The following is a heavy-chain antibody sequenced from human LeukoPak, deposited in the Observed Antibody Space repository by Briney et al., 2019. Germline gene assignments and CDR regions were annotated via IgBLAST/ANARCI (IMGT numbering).Heavy chain of an antibody. V-gene: IGHV1-8*03. CDR3: ARVYYYMDV. CDR1: GYTFTSYY. Sequence: GASVKVSCKASGYTFTSYYMHWVRQAPGQGLEWMGWMNPNSGNTGYAQKFQGRVTITRNTSISTAYMELSSLRSEDTAVYYCARVYYYMDVWGKGTTVTVSS. J-gene: IGHJ6*03. CDR2: MNPNSGNT.